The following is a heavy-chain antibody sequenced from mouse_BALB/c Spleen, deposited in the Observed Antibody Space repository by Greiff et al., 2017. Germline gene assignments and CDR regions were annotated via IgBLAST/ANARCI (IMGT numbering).Heavy chain of an antibody. D-gene: IGHD2-3*01. Sequence: EVQVVESGGGLVKPGGSLKLSCAASGFTFSDYYMYWVRQTPEKRLEWVATISDGGSYTYYPDSVKGRFTISRDNAKNNLYLQMSSLKSEDTAMYYCARASMMVTTWFAYWGQGTLVTVSA. J-gene: IGHJ3*01. CDR3: ARASMMVTTWFAY. CDR1: GFTFSDYY. V-gene: IGHV5-4*02. CDR2: ISDGGSYT.